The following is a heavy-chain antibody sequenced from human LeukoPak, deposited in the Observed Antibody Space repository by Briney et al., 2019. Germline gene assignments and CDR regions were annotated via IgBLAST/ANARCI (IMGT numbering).Heavy chain of an antibody. D-gene: IGHD6-13*01. CDR1: GYTLTELS. J-gene: IGHJ3*02. V-gene: IGHV1-24*01. Sequence: ASVKVSCKVSGYTLTELSMHWVRQAPGKGLEWMGGFDPEDGETIYAQKFQGRVTMTEDTSTDTAYMELSSLRSEDTAVYYCATIIAAQGDDAFDIWGQGTMVTVSS. CDR2: FDPEDGET. CDR3: ATIIAAQGDDAFDI.